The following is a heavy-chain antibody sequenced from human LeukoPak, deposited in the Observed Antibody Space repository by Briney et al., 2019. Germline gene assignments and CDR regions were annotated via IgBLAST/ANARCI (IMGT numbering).Heavy chain of an antibody. J-gene: IGHJ4*02. V-gene: IGHV1-18*01. CDR2: ISAYNGNT. D-gene: IGHD3-3*01. CDR1: GYTFTSYG. CDR3: ARGGRITIFGVVMTLFDY. Sequence: ASVKVSCKASGYTFTSYGISWVRQAPGQGLEWMGWISAYNGNTNYAQKLQGRVTMTTDTSTSTAYMELRSLRSDDTAVYYCARGGRITIFGVVMTLFDYWGQGTLVTVSS.